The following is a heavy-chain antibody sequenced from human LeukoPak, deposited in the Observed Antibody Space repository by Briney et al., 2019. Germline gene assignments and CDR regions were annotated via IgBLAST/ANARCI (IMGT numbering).Heavy chain of an antibody. CDR2: INPNSGGT. Sequence: ASVKVSCKASGYTFTGYYMHWVRRAPGQGLEWMGWINPNSGGTNYAQKFQGRVTMTRDTSISTAYMELSRLRSDDTAVYYCARELYYYDSSGTSNWFDPWGQGTLVTVSS. CDR1: GYTFTGYY. CDR3: ARELYYYDSSGTSNWFDP. D-gene: IGHD3-22*01. J-gene: IGHJ5*02. V-gene: IGHV1-2*02.